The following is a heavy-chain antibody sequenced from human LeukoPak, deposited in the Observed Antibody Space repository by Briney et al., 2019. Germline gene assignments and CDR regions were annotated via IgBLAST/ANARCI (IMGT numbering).Heavy chain of an antibody. V-gene: IGHV3-30*02. CDR2: IRYDGSNK. CDR1: GFTFSSYG. Sequence: SGGSLRLSCAASGFTFSSYGTHWVRQAPGKGLEWVAFIRYDGSNKYYADSVKGRFTISRDNSKNTLYLQMNSLRAEDTAVYYCAKMVGYCSSTSCYDGDDYWGQGTLVTVSS. D-gene: IGHD2-2*01. CDR3: AKMVGYCSSTSCYDGDDY. J-gene: IGHJ4*02.